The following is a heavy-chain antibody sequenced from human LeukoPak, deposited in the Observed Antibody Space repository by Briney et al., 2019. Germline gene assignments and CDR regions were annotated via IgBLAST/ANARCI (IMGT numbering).Heavy chain of an antibody. V-gene: IGHV3-13*01. D-gene: IGHD4-17*01. CDR3: ARGGATVTHDWYFDL. Sequence: PGGSLRLSCAASGFTFSSYDMHWVRQATGKGLEWVSAIGTAGDTYYPGSVKGRFTISRENAKNSLYLQMNSLRAGDTAVYYCARGGATVTHDWYFDLWGRGTLVTASS. CDR2: IGTAGDT. J-gene: IGHJ2*01. CDR1: GFTFSSYD.